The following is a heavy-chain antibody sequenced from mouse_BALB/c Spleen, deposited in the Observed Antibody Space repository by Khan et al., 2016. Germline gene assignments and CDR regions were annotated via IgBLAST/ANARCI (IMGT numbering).Heavy chain of an antibody. CDR2: ISYSGST. D-gene: IGHD2-4*01. J-gene: IGHJ2*01. V-gene: IGHV3-2*02. Sequence: EVQLQESGPGLVKPSQSLSLTCTVTGYSITSDYAWNWIRQFPGNKLEWMGYISYSGSTSYNPSLKSRISITRDTSKNQFFLQLNSVTTEDTATYFCARCYDYDYFDYWGQGTTLTVSS. CDR3: ARCYDYDYFDY. CDR1: GYSITSDYA.